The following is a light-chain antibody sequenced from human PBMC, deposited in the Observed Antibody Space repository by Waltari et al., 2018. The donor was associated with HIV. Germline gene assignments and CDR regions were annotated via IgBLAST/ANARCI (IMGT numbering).Light chain of an antibody. CDR2: LEGSGSY. CDR1: RGLSNYI. V-gene: IGLV4-60*03. J-gene: IGLJ3*02. CDR3: ETWDTNTEV. Sequence: QPVLAQSSSASASLGSSLKLTCTLDRGLSNYIITWLRQQPGKAPRYLMKLEGSGSYNRGSAVPDRFSGSSSGADRYLTISNLQSEDEADYYCETWDTNTEVFGGGTKLTVL.